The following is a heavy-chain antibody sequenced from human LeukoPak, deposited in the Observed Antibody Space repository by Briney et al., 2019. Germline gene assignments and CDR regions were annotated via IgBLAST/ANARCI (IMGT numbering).Heavy chain of an antibody. CDR1: GFTFSSYE. Sequence: GGSLRLSCAASGFTFSSYEMSWVRQAPGKGLEWVSYISSSGSTIYYADSVKGRFTISRDNAKNSLYLQMNSLRAEDTAVYYCAKEIYGDPTGGRFQHWGQGTLVTVPS. CDR3: AKEIYGDPTGGRFQH. J-gene: IGHJ1*01. D-gene: IGHD4/OR15-4a*01. V-gene: IGHV3-48*03. CDR2: ISSSGSTI.